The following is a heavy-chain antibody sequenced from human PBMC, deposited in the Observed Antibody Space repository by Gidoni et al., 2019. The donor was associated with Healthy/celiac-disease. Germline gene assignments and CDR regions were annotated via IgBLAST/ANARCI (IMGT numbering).Heavy chain of an antibody. J-gene: IGHJ6*02. CDR1: GGSISSSSYY. D-gene: IGHD1-20*01. V-gene: IGHV4-39*07. CDR2: IYYGGST. CDR3: ARVSITYYYYGMDV. Sequence: QLQLQESCPGLVKPSETLSLTCTVSGGSISSSSYYWGWIRQPPGKGLEWIGSIYYGGSTYYNPSLKSRVTISVDTSKNQFSLKLSSVTAADTAVYYCARVSITYYYYGMDVWGQGTTVTVSS.